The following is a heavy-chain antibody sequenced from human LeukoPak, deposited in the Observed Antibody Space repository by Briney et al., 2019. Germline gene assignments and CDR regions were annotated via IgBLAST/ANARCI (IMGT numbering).Heavy chain of an antibody. J-gene: IGHJ3*02. D-gene: IGHD3-22*01. CDR1: GDSISSGDYY. CDR3: ARGPYSYDSSGAFDI. CDR2: ISSSGST. V-gene: IGHV4-61*02. Sequence: SETLSLTCTVSGDSISSGDYYWSRIRQPAGKGLEWIGRISSSGSTNYNPSLKSRVTISVDTSKNQFSLKLSSVTAADTAVYFCARGPYSYDSSGAFDIRGQGTMVTVSS.